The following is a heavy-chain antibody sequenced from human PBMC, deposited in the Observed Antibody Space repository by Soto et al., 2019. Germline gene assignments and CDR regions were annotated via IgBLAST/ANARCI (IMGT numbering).Heavy chain of an antibody. J-gene: IGHJ3*02. Sequence: PPETLSLTCTVSGGSISRYSWSWVRQPPGKGLEWIGYIYYSGSTNYNPHLKSRVTISVDTSKNQFSLKLSSVTAADTAVYYCARVWGGAFDIWGQGTMVTVSS. D-gene: IGHD3-10*01. CDR3: ARVWGGAFDI. CDR1: GGSISRYS. V-gene: IGHV4-59*01. CDR2: IYYSGST.